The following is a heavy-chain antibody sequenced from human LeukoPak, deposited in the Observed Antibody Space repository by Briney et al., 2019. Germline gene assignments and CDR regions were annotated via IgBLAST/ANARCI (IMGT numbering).Heavy chain of an antibody. Sequence: SETLSLTCTVSGGSISSYYWSWIRQPPGKGLELIGYIYYSGSTNYNPSLKSRVTISVDMSKNQFSLKLSSVTAADTAVYYCARATYYFDSSGYSYFSHFYMDVWGKGTRVTISS. D-gene: IGHD3-22*01. CDR2: IYYSGST. CDR3: ARATYYFDSSGYSYFSHFYMDV. CDR1: GGSISSYY. V-gene: IGHV4-59*01. J-gene: IGHJ6*03.